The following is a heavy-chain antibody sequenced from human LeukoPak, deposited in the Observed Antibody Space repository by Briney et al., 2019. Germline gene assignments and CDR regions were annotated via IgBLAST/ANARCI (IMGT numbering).Heavy chain of an antibody. D-gene: IGHD3-10*01. J-gene: IGHJ4*02. CDR2: ISGSGGST. CDR1: GFTFSSYA. CDR3: AKADGSGSYADFDY. V-gene: IGHV3-23*01. Sequence: AGGSLRLSCAASGFTFSSYAMSWVRQAPGKGLEWVSTISGSGGSTYHADSVKGRFSISRDNSKNTLYLQMNSLRAEDTAVYYCAKADGSGSYADFDYWGQGTLVTVSS.